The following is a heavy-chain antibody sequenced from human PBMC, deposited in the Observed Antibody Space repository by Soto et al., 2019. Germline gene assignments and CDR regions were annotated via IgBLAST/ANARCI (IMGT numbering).Heavy chain of an antibody. D-gene: IGHD6-19*01. CDR2: FYSSGSI. CDR3: ERMYSSGSGWFHP. CDR1: GYSITAGGYY. Sequence: PXATLSLTCFVSGYSITAGGYYWSWIRHHPGKGLEWIGSFYSSGSIIYNPSLRSRVSISGDTSSNQFSMSLTSVTAADTASYYCERMYSSGSGWFHPWAQGTLVTVSS. J-gene: IGHJ5*02. V-gene: IGHV4-39*07.